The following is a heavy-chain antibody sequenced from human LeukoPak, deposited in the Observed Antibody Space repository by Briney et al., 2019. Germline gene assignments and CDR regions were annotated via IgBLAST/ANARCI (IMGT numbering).Heavy chain of an antibody. CDR2: IRSKAYGGTT. CDR3: TRAELRGTSFDY. V-gene: IGHV3-49*04. Sequence: GGSLRLSCTASGFTFGDYAMSWVRQAPGKGLEWVGFIRSKAYGGTTEYAASVKGRFTISRDDSKSIAYLQMNSLKTEDTAVYYCTRAELRGTSFDYWGQGTLVTVSS. CDR1: GFTFGDYA. D-gene: IGHD1-7*01. J-gene: IGHJ4*02.